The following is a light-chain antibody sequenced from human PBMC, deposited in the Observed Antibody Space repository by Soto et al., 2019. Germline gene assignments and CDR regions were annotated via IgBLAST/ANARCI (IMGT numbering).Light chain of an antibody. CDR3: QQYASFSPA. J-gene: IGKJ1*01. CDR2: AAS. Sequence: DIQMTQSPSAMSASVGDRVTITCRASQDISNYLAWFQQKPGKVPERLIYAASSLPSGVPSRFSGSGSGTEFTLTIISLQPDDFATYYCQQYASFSPAFGQGTKVGI. V-gene: IGKV1-17*03. CDR1: QDISNY.